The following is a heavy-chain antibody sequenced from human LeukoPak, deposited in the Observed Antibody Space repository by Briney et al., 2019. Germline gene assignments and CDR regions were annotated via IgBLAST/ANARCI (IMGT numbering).Heavy chain of an antibody. D-gene: IGHD3-10*01. J-gene: IGHJ5*02. CDR1: GYTFTGYY. Sequence: ASVKVSCKASGYTFTGYYMHWVRQAPGQGLEWMGWINPNSGGTNYAQKFQGRVTMTRDTSISTAYMELSRLRSDDTAVYYCARPRRSGSNWFDPWGQGTLVTVSP. CDR3: ARPRRSGSNWFDP. CDR2: INPNSGGT. V-gene: IGHV1-2*02.